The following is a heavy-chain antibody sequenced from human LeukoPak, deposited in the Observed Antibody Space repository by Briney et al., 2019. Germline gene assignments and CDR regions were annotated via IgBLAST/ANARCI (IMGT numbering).Heavy chain of an antibody. V-gene: IGHV1-2*02. J-gene: IGHJ5*02. CDR1: GYTFTGYY. D-gene: IGHD6-25*01. CDR3: ARALYSSGKFDP. Sequence: ASVKVSCKASGYTFTGYYMHWVRQAPGQGLEWMGWINPNSGGTNYAQKFQGRVTMTRDTSISTAYMELSRLRSDDTAVYYCARALYSSGKFDPWGQGTLVTVSS. CDR2: INPNSGGT.